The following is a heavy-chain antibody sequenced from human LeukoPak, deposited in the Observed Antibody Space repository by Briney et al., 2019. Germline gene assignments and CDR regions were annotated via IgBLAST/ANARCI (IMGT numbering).Heavy chain of an antibody. CDR2: IDPSDSYT. D-gene: IGHD6-19*01. V-gene: IGHV5-10-1*01. J-gene: IGHJ6*04. CDR1: GYSFPSYW. CDR3: ARRVVAGPGDYYGMDV. Sequence: GESLRISCKGSGYSFPSYWISWVRQVPGKGLGWMGRIDPSDSYTNYSPSFQGHVTISADKSISTAYLQWSSLKASDTAMYYCARRVVAGPGDYYGMDVWGKGTTVTVPS.